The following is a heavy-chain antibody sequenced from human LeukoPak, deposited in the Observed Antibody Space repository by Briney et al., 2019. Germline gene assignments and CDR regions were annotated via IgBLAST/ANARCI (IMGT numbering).Heavy chain of an antibody. Sequence: PSETLLLTCAVYGGSFSGYYWTWIRQPPGKGLEWIGHIHYTGSTNYNPSLKSRVTISVETSKNQFSLKLKSVTAADTAVYYCARGGYYGSGNDFRFDPWGQGTLVTVSS. CDR1: GGSFSGYY. J-gene: IGHJ5*02. D-gene: IGHD3-10*01. CDR2: IHYTGST. CDR3: ARGGYYGSGNDFRFDP. V-gene: IGHV4-34*01.